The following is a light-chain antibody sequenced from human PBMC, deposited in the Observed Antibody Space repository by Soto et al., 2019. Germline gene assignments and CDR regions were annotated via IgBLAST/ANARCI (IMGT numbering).Light chain of an antibody. CDR3: QQSYSTPPYS. J-gene: IGKJ2*03. CDR1: QSISNH. Sequence: DIQMTQSPSSLSASVGDRVTITCRASQSISNHLNWYQQKPGKAPKLLIYGASSLQSGVPSRFSGSGSGTDFTLTISSLQPEDFATYDCQQSYSTPPYSFGQGTKLEIK. CDR2: GAS. V-gene: IGKV1-39*01.